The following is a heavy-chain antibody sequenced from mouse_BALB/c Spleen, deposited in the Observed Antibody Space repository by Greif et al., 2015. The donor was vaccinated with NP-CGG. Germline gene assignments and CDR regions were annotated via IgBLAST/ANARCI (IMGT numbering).Heavy chain of an antibody. D-gene: IGHD1-1*01. V-gene: IGHV1S41*01. J-gene: IGHJ1*01. Sequence: DLVKPGASVKLSCKASGYTFTSYWINWIKQRPGQGLEWIGRIAPGSGSTYYNEMFKGKATLTVDTSSSTAYIQLSSLSSEDSAVYFCARRVGSSPYWYFDVWGAGTTVTVSS. CDR1: GYTFTSYW. CDR3: ARRVGSSPYWYFDV. CDR2: IAPGSGST.